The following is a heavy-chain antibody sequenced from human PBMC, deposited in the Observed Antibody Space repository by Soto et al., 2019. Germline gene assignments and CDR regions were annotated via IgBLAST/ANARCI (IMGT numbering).Heavy chain of an antibody. CDR1: GFTFSSYG. CDR3: AKGWGYKRMDV. J-gene: IGHJ6*02. Sequence: GGSLRLSCAASGFTFSSYGMHWVRQAPGKGLEWVAVISYDGSNKYYADSVKGRFTISRDNSKNTLYLQMNSLRAEDTAVYYCAKGWGYKRMDVWGQGTTVTVSS. D-gene: IGHD3-16*01. V-gene: IGHV3-30*18. CDR2: ISYDGSNK.